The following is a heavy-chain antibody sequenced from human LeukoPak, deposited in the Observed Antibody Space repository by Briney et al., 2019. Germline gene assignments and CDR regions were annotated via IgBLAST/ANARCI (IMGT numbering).Heavy chain of an antibody. V-gene: IGHV4-39*07. D-gene: IGHD5-18*01. J-gene: IGHJ5*02. Sequence: SETLSLTCTVSGGSISSSSYYWGWIRQPPGKGLEWIGEINHSGSTNYNPSLKSRVTISVDTSKNQFSLKVNSVPAADTAVYYCARRGYTYGWGWFDPWGQGTLVTVSS. CDR1: GGSISSSSYY. CDR2: INHSGST. CDR3: ARRGYTYGWGWFDP.